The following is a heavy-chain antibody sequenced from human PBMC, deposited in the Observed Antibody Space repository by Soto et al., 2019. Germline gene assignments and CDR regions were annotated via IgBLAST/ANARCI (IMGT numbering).Heavy chain of an antibody. D-gene: IGHD2-2*01. CDR3: ARDSKVLKDIVVVPAALDP. V-gene: IGHV1-3*01. CDR1: GYTFTSYA. J-gene: IGHJ5*02. Sequence: ASVKVSCKASGYTFTSYAMNWVRQAPGQRLEWMGWINAGNGNTKYSQKFQGRVTITRDTSASTAYMELSSLRSEDTAVYYCARDSKVLKDIVVVPAALDPWGQGTLVTVSS. CDR2: INAGNGNT.